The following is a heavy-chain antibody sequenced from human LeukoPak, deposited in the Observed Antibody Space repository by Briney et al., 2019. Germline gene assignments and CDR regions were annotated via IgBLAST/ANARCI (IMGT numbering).Heavy chain of an antibody. CDR2: IRGSGDRT. J-gene: IGHJ4*02. D-gene: IGHD3-3*01. Sequence: GGSLRLSCAASGFTFSNYAMSWVRQAPGKGLEWVSAIRGSGDRTYYADSVKGRFTISRDSSMETLYLQMNSLRAEDTATYFCAKRLSFGVAIGDFDYWGQGTLVTVSS. CDR1: GFTFSNYA. CDR3: AKRLSFGVAIGDFDY. V-gene: IGHV3-23*01.